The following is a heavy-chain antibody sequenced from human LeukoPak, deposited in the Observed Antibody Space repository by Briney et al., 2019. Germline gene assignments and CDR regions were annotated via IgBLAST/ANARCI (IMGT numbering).Heavy chain of an antibody. D-gene: IGHD5/OR15-5a*01. CDR3: ARETKDIYSPSWGLYDTYYYIDA. CDR1: PGSMDSGLYY. J-gene: IGHJ6*03. Sequence: PSQTLSLTCAVSPGSMDSGLYYWPWIRQPAGKGLEWIGRISNNGSTAYNPSLRSRVTITLDTSNNHLSLKVTSVTAADTAVYYCARETKDIYSPSWGLYDTYYYIDAWGKGTTVTVSS. CDR2: ISNNGST. V-gene: IGHV4-61*02.